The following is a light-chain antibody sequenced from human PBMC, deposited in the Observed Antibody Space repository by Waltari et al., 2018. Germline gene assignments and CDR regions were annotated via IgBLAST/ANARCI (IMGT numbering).Light chain of an antibody. CDR1: SSNSGSNY. V-gene: IGLV1-47*01. CDR2: RNY. CDR3: AAWDDSLSGVV. J-gene: IGLJ2*01. Sequence: QSVLTQPPSASGTPGQRVTISCSGSSSNSGSNYVYWYQQLPGTAPKLLIYRNYQRPSGVPDRFSGSKSGTSASLAISGLRSEDEADYYCAAWDDSLSGVVFGGGTKLTVL.